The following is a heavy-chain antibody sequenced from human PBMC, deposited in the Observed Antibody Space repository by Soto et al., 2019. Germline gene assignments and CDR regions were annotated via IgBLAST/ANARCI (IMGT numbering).Heavy chain of an antibody. CDR1: GYTFTSYG. V-gene: IGHV1-18*01. Sequence: QVQLVQSGAEVKKPGASVKVSCKDSGYTFTSYGISWVRQAPGPGLEWLGWISAYHGNTNYAQKLQCRVTMTTDTTKSTVYIVLRSLSSDDTSWYYCASGADGDYWGHGTLVTVSS. J-gene: IGHJ4*01. CDR3: ASGADGDY. D-gene: IGHD3-10*01. CDR2: ISAYHGNT.